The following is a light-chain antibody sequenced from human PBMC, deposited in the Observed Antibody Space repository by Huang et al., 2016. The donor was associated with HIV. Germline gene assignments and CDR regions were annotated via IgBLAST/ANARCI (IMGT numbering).Light chain of an antibody. J-gene: IGKJ1*01. V-gene: IGKV2-30*02. CDR1: HSLLHSDGNTS. Sequence: DVVLTQSPLSLPVTLGQPASISCKSSHSLLHSDGNTSLNWFLQRPGQSPRRLIYKVSNRDFGVPARFGGSGSGADFTLTISRVEADDIGVYYCMQGTHWPQTFGQGTKVEVK. CDR2: KVS. CDR3: MQGTHWPQT.